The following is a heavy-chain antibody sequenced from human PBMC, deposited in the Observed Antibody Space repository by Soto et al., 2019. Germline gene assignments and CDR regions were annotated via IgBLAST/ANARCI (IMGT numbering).Heavy chain of an antibody. CDR3: AREIESNYYYYGMDV. CDR1: GFTFSSYA. Sequence: GGSLRLSCAASGFTFSSYAMHWVRQAPGKGLEWVAVISYDGSNKYYADSVKGRFTISRDNSKNTLYLQMNSLRAEDTAVYYCAREIESNYYYYGMDVWGQGTTVTVS. CDR2: ISYDGSNK. V-gene: IGHV3-30-3*01. J-gene: IGHJ6*02.